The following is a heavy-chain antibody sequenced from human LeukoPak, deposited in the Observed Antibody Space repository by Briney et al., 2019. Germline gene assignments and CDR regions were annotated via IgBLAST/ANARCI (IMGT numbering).Heavy chain of an antibody. CDR3: AKDLFACSSTSCYSQSH. CDR2: ISSSSSYI. V-gene: IGHV3-21*04. CDR1: GFTFSSYS. J-gene: IGHJ4*02. Sequence: TGGSLRLSCAASGFTFSSYSMNWVRQAPGKGLEWVSSISSSSSYIYYADSVKGRFTISRDNSKHTLYLQMNSLRAEDTAVYYCAKDLFACSSTSCYSQSHWGQGTLVTVSS. D-gene: IGHD2-2*01.